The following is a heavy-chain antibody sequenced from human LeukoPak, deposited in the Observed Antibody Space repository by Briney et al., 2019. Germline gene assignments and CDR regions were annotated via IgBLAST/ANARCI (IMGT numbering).Heavy chain of an antibody. CDR1: GYSFTSYW. V-gene: IGHV5-51*01. CDR3: VRRRNYDFPLDY. CDR2: IYPVDSDI. J-gene: IGHJ4*02. D-gene: IGHD3-3*01. Sequence: GESLKISCKGSGYSFTSYWIGWVRQMPDKGLEWMGIIYPVDSDIRYSPSFQGQVTISADRSISTAYLQWSSLKASDTAIYYCVRRRNYDFPLDYWGQGTLVTVSS.